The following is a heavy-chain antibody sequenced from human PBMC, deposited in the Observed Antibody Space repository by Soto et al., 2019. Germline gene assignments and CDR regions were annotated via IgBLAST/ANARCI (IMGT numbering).Heavy chain of an antibody. CDR2: INPNSGGT. D-gene: IGHD3-22*01. J-gene: IGHJ5*02. CDR1: GYTFTGYY. Sequence: ASVKGSCQASGYTFTGYYMHWVRQAPGQGLEWMGWINPNSGGTNYAQKFQGWVTMTRDTSISTAYMELSRLRSDDTAVYYCARVKGSGYHNWFDPWGQGTLVTVSS. V-gene: IGHV1-2*04. CDR3: ARVKGSGYHNWFDP.